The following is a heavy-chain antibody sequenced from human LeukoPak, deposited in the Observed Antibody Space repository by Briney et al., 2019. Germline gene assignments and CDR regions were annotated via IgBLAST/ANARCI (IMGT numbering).Heavy chain of an antibody. CDR2: IYYSGCT. J-gene: IGHJ4*02. Sequence: SETLCLTCTVSGGTISSSGYYWVWNRQPPGQGQEWIGSIYYSGCTYYNPSLKSRVNISVDTSKNQFSLKLSSVTAADTAVYYCARQPIEEQPPDYWGQGTLVTVSS. V-gene: IGHV4-39*01. D-gene: IGHD6-13*01. CDR3: ARQPIEEQPPDY. CDR1: GGTISSSGYY.